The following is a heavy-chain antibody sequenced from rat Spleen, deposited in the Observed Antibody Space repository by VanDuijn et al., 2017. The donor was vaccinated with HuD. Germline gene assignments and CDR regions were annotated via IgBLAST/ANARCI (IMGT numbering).Heavy chain of an antibody. CDR3: TRVRAEGLEYYFDY. CDR2: ITDTGGST. J-gene: IGHJ2*01. D-gene: IGHD1-11*01. V-gene: IGHV5-31*01. Sequence: EVQLVESGGGLVQPGRSLKLSCVASGFTFNNYWMAWIRQAPGKGLEWVTSITDTGGSTYYRDSVKGRFTISRDDAKSALYLQMNSLRSEDTATYYCTRVRAEGLEYYFDYWGQGVMVTVSS. CDR1: GFTFNNYW.